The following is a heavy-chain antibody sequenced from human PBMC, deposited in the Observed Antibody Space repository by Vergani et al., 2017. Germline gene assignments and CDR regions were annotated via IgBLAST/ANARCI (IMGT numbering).Heavy chain of an antibody. D-gene: IGHD3-16*01. Sequence: EAQLAESGGGLVQPGGSLRLSCTASGFTFQAFAFHWVRQVSGRGLEWVSGIDRNYGVKNGNSFEGRFSISRDNAKKAVFLQMNNLRHEDTALYFCVKDNDYDADGPFDLWGRGTLVTVSS. CDR2: IDRNYGVK. V-gene: IGHV3-9*01. CDR1: GFTFQAFA. CDR3: VKDNDYDADGPFDL. J-gene: IGHJ2*01.